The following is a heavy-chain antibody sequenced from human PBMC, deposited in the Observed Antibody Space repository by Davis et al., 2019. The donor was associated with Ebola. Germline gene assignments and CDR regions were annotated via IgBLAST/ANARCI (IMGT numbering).Heavy chain of an antibody. D-gene: IGHD2-2*01. V-gene: IGHV7-4-1*02. J-gene: IGHJ4*02. Sequence: ASVKVSCKASGYRFTTYGMHWVRQAPGQGLEWMGWINTNTGNPTYAQGFTGRFVFSLDTSATTAYLQISSLKAEDTAVYYCARGDCVSTSCDRFDYWGQGTLVPVSS. CDR1: GYRFTTYG. CDR2: INTNTGNP. CDR3: ARGDCVSTSCDRFDY.